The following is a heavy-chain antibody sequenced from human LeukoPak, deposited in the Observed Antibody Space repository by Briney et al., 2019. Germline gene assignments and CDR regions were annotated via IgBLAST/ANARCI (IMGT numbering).Heavy chain of an antibody. Sequence: GGSLRLSCAASGFTFSNYAMSWVRQAPGKGLEWVSAISGSGHSTYYADSVKGRFTISRDNSKNTLYLQMNSLRAEDTAVYYCAKDPKGWATPFDYWGQGTLVTVSS. CDR3: AKDPKGWATPFDY. CDR2: ISGSGHST. CDR1: GFTFSNYA. D-gene: IGHD5-12*01. V-gene: IGHV3-23*01. J-gene: IGHJ4*02.